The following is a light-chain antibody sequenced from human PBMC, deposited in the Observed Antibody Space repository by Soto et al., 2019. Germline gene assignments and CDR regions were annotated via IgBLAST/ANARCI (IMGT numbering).Light chain of an antibody. J-gene: IGLJ1*01. CDR3: CSFVGSYSYV. CDR1: SSDVVGYNS. V-gene: IGLV2-11*01. CDR2: DVS. Sequence: QFALTQSLSVSGSPGQSGTVSCIGTSSDVVGYNSVSWYQHHPGKVPKLMIYDVSERPSGVPDRFSGSKSGNTASLTISGLQAEDEADYCCCSFVGSYSYVFGTGTKVTVL.